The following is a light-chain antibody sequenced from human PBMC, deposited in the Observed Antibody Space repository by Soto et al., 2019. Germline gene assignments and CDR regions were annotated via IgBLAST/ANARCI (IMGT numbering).Light chain of an antibody. CDR1: QSVSNNY. V-gene: IGKV3-20*01. Sequence: EIVLTQSPGTLSLSPGERATLSCRASQSVSNNYLAWYQQKPGQAPRLLIYGASSRATGIPDRFSGSGSGTDFTLTISRLEPEDFAVFYCQYYGNSPRWTFGQGTKVEIK. CDR2: GAS. CDR3: QYYGNSPRWT. J-gene: IGKJ1*01.